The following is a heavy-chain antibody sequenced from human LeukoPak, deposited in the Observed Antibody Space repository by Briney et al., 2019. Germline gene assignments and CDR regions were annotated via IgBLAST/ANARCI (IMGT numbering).Heavy chain of an antibody. J-gene: IGHJ4*02. CDR2: IRYDGNNR. V-gene: IGHV3-30*02. CDR1: GFTFSSYA. D-gene: IGHD3-10*01. CDR3: AKDPRLYISGSYYKVGKFDN. Sequence: GGSLRLSCAASGFTFSSYAMNWVRQAPGKGLEWVAFIRYDGNNRYYADSVRGRFTISRDNSKNTLYLQMNSLRPEDTAVYYCAKDPRLYISGSYYKVGKFDNWGQGTLVTVSS.